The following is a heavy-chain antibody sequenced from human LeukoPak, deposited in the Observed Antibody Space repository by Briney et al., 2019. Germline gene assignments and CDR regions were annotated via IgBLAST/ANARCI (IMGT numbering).Heavy chain of an antibody. CDR3: ARPSPGDSSEIDP. CDR2: INPNSGGT. Sequence: ASVKVSCKASGYTFTGYYMHWVRQAPGQGLEWMGWINPNSGGTNYARKFQGRVTMTRDTSISTAYMELSRLRSDDTAVYYCARPSPGDSSEIDPWGQGTLVTVSS. CDR1: GYTFTGYY. J-gene: IGHJ5*02. V-gene: IGHV1-2*02. D-gene: IGHD3-22*01.